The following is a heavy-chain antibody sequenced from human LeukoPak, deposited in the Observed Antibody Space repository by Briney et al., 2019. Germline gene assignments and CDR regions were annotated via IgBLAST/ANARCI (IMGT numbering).Heavy chain of an antibody. CDR2: FDPEDGET. CDR1: GYTLTELS. J-gene: IGHJ4*02. CDR3: ATGDNWNDFDY. D-gene: IGHD1-1*01. V-gene: IGHV1-24*01. Sequence: ASVKVSRKVSGYTLTELSMHWVRQAPGKGLEWRGGFDPEDGETIYAQKFQGRVTMTEDTSTDTDYMELSSLRSEDTAVYYCATGDNWNDFDYWGQGTLVTVSS.